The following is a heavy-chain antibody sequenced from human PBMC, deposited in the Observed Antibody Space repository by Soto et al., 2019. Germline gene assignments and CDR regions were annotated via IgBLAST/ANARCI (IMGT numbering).Heavy chain of an antibody. CDR1: GFSFSISS. CDR2: ISGSGGTT. Sequence: XSLILSCAACGFSFSISSIRLVRQAPGKGLEWVAAISGSGGTTYHADTVKGRFTISRDNSKNTLYLQMNSLRAEDTAVYYCAKGNVVVVVVFDYWGQGTLVTVSS. V-gene: IGHV3-23*01. CDR3: AKGNVVVVVVFDY. D-gene: IGHD3-22*01. J-gene: IGHJ4*02.